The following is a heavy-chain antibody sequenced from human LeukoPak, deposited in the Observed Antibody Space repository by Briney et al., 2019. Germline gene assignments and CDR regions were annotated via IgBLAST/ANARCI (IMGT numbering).Heavy chain of an antibody. D-gene: IGHD3-3*01. V-gene: IGHV1-69*04. Sequence: GASVKVSCKASGGTFSSYAISWVRQAPGQGLEWMGRIIPIPGIANYAQKFQGRVTITADKSTSTAYMELSSLRSEDTAVYYCARDYDFWSGWYYFDYWGQGTLVTVSS. J-gene: IGHJ4*02. CDR1: GGTFSSYA. CDR3: ARDYDFWSGWYYFDY. CDR2: IIPIPGIA.